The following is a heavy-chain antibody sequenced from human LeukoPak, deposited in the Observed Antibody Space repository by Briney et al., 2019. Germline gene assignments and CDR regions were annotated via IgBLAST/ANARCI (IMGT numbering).Heavy chain of an antibody. CDR2: IIPILGIA. V-gene: IGHV1-69*04. J-gene: IGHJ6*04. CDR1: GGTFSSYA. Sequence: SVKVSCKASGGTFSSYAISWVRQAPGQGLEWMGRIIPILGIANYAQKFQGRVTITADKSTSTAYMELSSLRSEDTAGYYCAGGQDFYYYYGMDVWGKGTTVTVS. CDR3: AGGQDFYYYYGMDV.